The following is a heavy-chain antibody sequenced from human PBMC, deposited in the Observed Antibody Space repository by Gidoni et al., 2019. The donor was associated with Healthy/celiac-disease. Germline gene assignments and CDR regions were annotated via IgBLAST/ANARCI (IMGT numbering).Heavy chain of an antibody. CDR3: ARDGITAPHYYYYYGMDV. J-gene: IGHJ6*02. CDR1: GYSISSGYY. Sequence: QVQLQESGPGLVKPSETLSLTCTVPGYSISSGYYWGWIRQPPGKGLEWIGSIYHSGSTYYNPSLKSRVTISVDTSKNQFSLKLSSVTAADTAVYYCARDGITAPHYYYYYGMDVWGQGTTVTVSS. CDR2: IYHSGST. V-gene: IGHV4-38-2*02. D-gene: IGHD6-6*01.